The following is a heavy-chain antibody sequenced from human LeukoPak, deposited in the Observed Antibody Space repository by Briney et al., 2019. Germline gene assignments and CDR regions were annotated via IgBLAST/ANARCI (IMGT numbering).Heavy chain of an antibody. D-gene: IGHD2-15*01. J-gene: IGHJ3*02. CDR1: GFTFSSYA. CDR2: ISYDGSNK. V-gene: IGHV3-30-3*01. CDR3: ARAEVVVAATHWSFGPFDAFDI. Sequence: GGSLRLSCAASGFTFSSYAMHWVRQAPGKGLEWVAVISYDGSNKYYADSVKGRFTISRDNSKNTLYLQMNSLRAEDTAVYYCARAEVVVAATHWSFGPFDAFDIWGQGTMVTVSS.